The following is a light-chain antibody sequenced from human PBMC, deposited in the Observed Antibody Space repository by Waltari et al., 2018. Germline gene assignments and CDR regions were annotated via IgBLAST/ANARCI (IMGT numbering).Light chain of an antibody. V-gene: IGKV3-20*01. J-gene: IGKJ2*01. CDR1: QSVSSSY. CDR2: GAS. CDR3: QQYGSSPYT. Sequence: SCRASQSVSSSYLAWYQQKPGQAPRLLIYGASSRATGIPDRFSGSGSGTDFTVTISRLEPEDFAVYYCQQYGSSPYTFGQGTKLEIK.